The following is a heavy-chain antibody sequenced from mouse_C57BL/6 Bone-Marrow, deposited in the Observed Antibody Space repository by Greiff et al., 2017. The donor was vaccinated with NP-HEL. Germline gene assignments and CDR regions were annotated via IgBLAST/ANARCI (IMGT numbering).Heavy chain of an antibody. Sequence: QVQLQQSGAELARPGASVKLSCKASGYTFTSYGISWVKQRTGQGLEWIGEIYPRSGNTYYNEKFKGKAILTADKSSSTAYMELRSLTSEDSAVSFCERLYYYGSGSYFGYWDQGTTLTVSS. CDR2: IYPRSGNT. D-gene: IGHD1-1*01. CDR1: GYTFTSYG. CDR3: ERLYYYGSGSYFGY. V-gene: IGHV1-81*01. J-gene: IGHJ2*01.